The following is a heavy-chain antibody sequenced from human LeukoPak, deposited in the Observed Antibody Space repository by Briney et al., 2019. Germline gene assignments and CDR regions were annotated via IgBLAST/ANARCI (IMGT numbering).Heavy chain of an antibody. J-gene: IGHJ3*02. CDR1: GGSISSYY. D-gene: IGHD3-10*01. CDR2: IYTSGST. CDR3: ARGPHYYGSGNDAFDI. V-gene: IGHV4-4*07. Sequence: SETLSLTCTVSGGSISSYYWSWIRQPAGKGLEWIGRIYTSGSTNYNPSLKSRVTMSVDTSKNQFSLKPSSVTAADTAVYYCARGPHYYGSGNDAFDIWGQGTMVTVSS.